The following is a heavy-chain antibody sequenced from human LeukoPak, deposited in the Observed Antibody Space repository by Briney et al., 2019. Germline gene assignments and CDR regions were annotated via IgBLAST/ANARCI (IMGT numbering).Heavy chain of an antibody. D-gene: IGHD6-13*01. J-gene: IGHJ6*03. CDR3: ARAYSSTEGYYYYYMDV. V-gene: IGHV1-46*01. CDR1: GYTFTSYY. CDR2: INPSDDST. Sequence: GASVKVSCKASGYTFTSYYMHWVRQAPGQGLEWMGIINPSDDSTIYAQKFQGRVTVTRDTSTSTVYMELSSLRSEDTAVYYCARAYSSTEGYYYYYMDVWGKGTTVTVSS.